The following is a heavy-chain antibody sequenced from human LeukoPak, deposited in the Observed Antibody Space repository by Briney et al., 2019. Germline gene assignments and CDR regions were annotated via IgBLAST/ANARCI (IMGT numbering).Heavy chain of an antibody. D-gene: IGHD3-9*01. J-gene: IGHJ4*02. CDR3: ARGGYDILTGYYEYPFDY. CDR2: MNPNSGNT. V-gene: IGHV1-8*03. CDR1: GYTFTGYY. Sequence: ASVKVSCKASGYTFTGYYMHWMRQATGQGLEWMGWMNPNSGNTGYAQKFQGRVTITRNTSISTAYMELSSLRSEDTAVYYCARGGYDILTGYYEYPFDYWGQGTLVTVSS.